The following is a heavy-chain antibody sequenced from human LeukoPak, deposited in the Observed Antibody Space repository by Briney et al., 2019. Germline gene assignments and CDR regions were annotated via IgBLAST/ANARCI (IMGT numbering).Heavy chain of an antibody. Sequence: ASVKVSCKASGYTFTGYYMHWARQAPGQGLEWMGWINPNSGGTNYAQKFQGRVTVTRDTSISTAYMELSTLRSDDTAVYYCARGGEYSRSSSTYWGQGTLVTVSS. D-gene: IGHD6-6*01. CDR2: INPNSGGT. J-gene: IGHJ4*02. CDR1: GYTFTGYY. CDR3: ARGGEYSRSSSTY. V-gene: IGHV1-2*02.